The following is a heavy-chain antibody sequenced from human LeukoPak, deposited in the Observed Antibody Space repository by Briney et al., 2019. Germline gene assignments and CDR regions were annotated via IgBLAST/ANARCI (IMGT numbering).Heavy chain of an antibody. CDR2: IKQDGSEK. CDR3: ARDPIAVAGPPLDY. D-gene: IGHD6-19*01. Sequence: AGGSLRLSCAASGFTFSSYWMSWVRQAPGKGLEWVANIKQDGSEKYYVDSVKGRFTISRDNAKNSLYLQMNSLRAEDTAVYYCARDPIAVAGPPLDYWGQGTLVTVSS. CDR1: GFTFSSYW. J-gene: IGHJ4*02. V-gene: IGHV3-7*01.